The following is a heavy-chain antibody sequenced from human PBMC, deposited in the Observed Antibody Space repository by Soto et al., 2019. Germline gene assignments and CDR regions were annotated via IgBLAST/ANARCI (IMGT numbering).Heavy chain of an antibody. CDR1: GGSFSGYY. Sequence: QVQLQQWGAGLLKPSETLSLTCADYGGSFSGYYWTCIRQSPEKGLEWIGEFTHSGTTYYNPSLKTRSTKSVHTPKNQFSMKMSSVTAADTTVYYCARGIGYCSSINCYSARRLRFDSWGQGTLVTLSS. D-gene: IGHD2-2*01. CDR2: FTHSGTT. V-gene: IGHV4-34*01. J-gene: IGHJ4*02. CDR3: ARGIGYCSSINCYSARRLRFDS.